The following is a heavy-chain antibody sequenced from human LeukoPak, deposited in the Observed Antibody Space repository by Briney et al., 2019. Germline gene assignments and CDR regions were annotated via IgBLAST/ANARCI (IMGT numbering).Heavy chain of an antibody. CDR2: ISGSGSST. Sequence: GGSLRLSCAASGFTFSSYAMSWVRQAPGKGLEWVSAISGSGSSTCYADSVKGRFTISRDSSKNTLYLQMNSLRADDTAVYYCTRDPTVTTSDCWGQGTLVTVSS. CDR3: TRDPTVTTSDC. CDR1: GFTFSSYA. D-gene: IGHD4-17*01. V-gene: IGHV3-23*01. J-gene: IGHJ4*02.